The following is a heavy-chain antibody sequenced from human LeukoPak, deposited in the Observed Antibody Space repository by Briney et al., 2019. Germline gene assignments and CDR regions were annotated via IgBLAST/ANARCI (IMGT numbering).Heavy chain of an antibody. J-gene: IGHJ4*02. CDR1: EFAFSSYW. D-gene: IGHD4-11*01. CDR3: AKQAYSQFDY. CDR2: ISPDGSAE. V-gene: IGHV3-7*01. Sequence: GGSLRLSCVASEFAFSSYWMSWVRQAPGKGLELVANISPDGSAEDYVDSVRGRFAISRDNAKRSLYLQMNSLSPEDTAVYYCAKQAYSQFDYWGQGTLVSVS.